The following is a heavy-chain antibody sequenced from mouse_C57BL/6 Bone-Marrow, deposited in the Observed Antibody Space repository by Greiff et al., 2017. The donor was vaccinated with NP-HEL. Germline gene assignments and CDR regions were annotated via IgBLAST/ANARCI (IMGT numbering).Heavy chain of an antibody. CDR2: IRNKANNHAT. J-gene: IGHJ3*01. CDR1: GFTFSDAW. CDR3: TRRGDYYGSSPWFAY. V-gene: IGHV6-6*01. D-gene: IGHD1-1*01. Sequence: EVTLMESGGGLVQPGGSMKLSCAASGFTFSDAWMDWVRQSPEKGLEWVAEIRNKANNHATYYAESVKGRFTISRDDSKSSVYLQMNSLRAEDTGIYYCTRRGDYYGSSPWFAYWGQGTLVTVSA.